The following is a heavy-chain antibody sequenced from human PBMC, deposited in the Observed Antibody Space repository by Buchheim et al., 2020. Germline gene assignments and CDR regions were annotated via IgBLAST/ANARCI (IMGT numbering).Heavy chain of an antibody. V-gene: IGHV4-61*01. CDR2: IYYSGRT. CDR1: GGSVSSGSYY. D-gene: IGHD5-12*01. J-gene: IGHJ5*02. CDR3: ARGVDIVANWFDP. Sequence: QVQLQESGPGLVKPSETLSLTCTVSGGSVSSGSYYWSWIRQPPGKGLEWIGYIYYSGRTNYKPSLKSRVTISVDTSKNQFSLKLSSVTAADTAVYYCARGVDIVANWFDPWGQGTL.